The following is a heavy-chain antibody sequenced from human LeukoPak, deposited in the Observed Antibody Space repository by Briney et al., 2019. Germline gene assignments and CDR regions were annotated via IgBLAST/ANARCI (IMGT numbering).Heavy chain of an antibody. V-gene: IGHV3-48*01. CDR2: ISSSSDFI. CDR3: ARLSSYSSSFDY. CDR1: EFTFSNYN. Sequence: GGSLRLSCAASEFTFSNYNMNWVRQAPGKGLEWASYISSSSDFIYYADSVKGRFTISRDNAKNSLYLQMNSLRAEDTAVYYCARLSSYSSSFDYWGQGTLVTVSS. D-gene: IGHD6-13*01. J-gene: IGHJ4*02.